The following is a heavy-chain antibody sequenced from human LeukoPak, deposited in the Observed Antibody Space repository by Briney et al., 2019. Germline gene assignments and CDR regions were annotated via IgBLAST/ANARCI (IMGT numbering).Heavy chain of an antibody. J-gene: IGHJ4*02. Sequence: SVKVSCKASGFTFTSSAVQWVRQARGQRLEWIGWIVVGSGNTNYAQKFQERVTITRDMPTSTAYMELSSLRSEDTAVYYCAAVSSGRGDDGGYWGQGTLVTVSS. D-gene: IGHD1-26*01. CDR3: AAVSSGRGDDGGY. CDR2: IVVGSGNT. V-gene: IGHV1-58*01. CDR1: GFTFTSSA.